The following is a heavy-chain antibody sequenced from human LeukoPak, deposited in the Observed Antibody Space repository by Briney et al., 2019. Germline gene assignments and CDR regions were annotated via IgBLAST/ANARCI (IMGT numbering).Heavy chain of an antibody. CDR3: VRAKRETSSRPWTSGMDV. CDR1: GFVLSDYG. CDR2: IGSAGDK. J-gene: IGHJ6*02. Sequence: GGSLRLSCAASGFVLSDYGIHWVRQGIGKGLDWVSGIGSAGDKYYAGSERGRFTISRENAENFMYLQMNGLRAEGTAIYYCVRAKRETSSRPWTSGMDVWGQGTTVTVSS. V-gene: IGHV3-13*01. D-gene: IGHD3/OR15-3a*01.